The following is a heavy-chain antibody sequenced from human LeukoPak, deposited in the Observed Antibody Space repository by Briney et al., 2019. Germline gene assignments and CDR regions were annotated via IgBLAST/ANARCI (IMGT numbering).Heavy chain of an antibody. CDR3: GRGSGFYYGSGSPPTAVDV. CDR1: GGSIGSGGFS. D-gene: IGHD3-10*01. Sequence: PSETLSLTCPVSGGSIGSGGFSWSWIRLPPGKGLECIGYIYHSGITHYNPSLKTRVTISIDRSKSQFSLTLSSVTAAGTAVYYCGRGSGFYYGSGSPPTAVDVWGQGTTVTVSS. J-gene: IGHJ6*02. V-gene: IGHV4-30-2*01. CDR2: IYHSGIT.